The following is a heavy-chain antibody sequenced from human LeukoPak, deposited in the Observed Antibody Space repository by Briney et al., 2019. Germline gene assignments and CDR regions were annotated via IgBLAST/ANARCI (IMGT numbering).Heavy chain of an antibody. D-gene: IGHD5-18*01. CDR3: ARPTYSDGTDY. CDR1: IGSINRSYY. Sequence: ASETLSLTCTVSIGSINRSYYWGSMRQPPGKGLEWIGTIYYSVTTYYNPSLKSRVTISVDTSKNQFSLKLSSVTAADSAVYYCARPTYSDGTDYWGQGTLVTVSS. CDR2: IYYSVTT. V-gene: IGHV4-39*01. J-gene: IGHJ4*02.